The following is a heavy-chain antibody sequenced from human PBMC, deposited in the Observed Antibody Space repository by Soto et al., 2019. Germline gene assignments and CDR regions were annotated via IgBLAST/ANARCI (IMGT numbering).Heavy chain of an antibody. V-gene: IGHV4-59*01. CDR3: ARDNSLSGYYYYGMDV. CDR2: IYYSGST. Sequence: ETLSLTCTVSGGSISSYYWSWIRQPPGKGLEWIGYIYYSGSTNYNPSLKSRVTISVDTSKNQFSLKLSSVSAADTAVHYCARDNSLSGYYYYGMDVWAQGTTVTVSS. D-gene: IGHD2-2*01. CDR1: GGSISSYY. J-gene: IGHJ6*02.